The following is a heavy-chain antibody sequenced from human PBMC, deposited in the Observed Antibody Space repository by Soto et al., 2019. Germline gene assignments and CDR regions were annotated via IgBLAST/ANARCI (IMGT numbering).Heavy chain of an antibody. CDR1: GYTFTGYY. CDR2: INPNSGGT. V-gene: IGHV1-2*04. Sequence: ASVKVSCKASGYTFTGYYMHWVRQAPGQGLEWMGWINPNSGGTNYAQKFQGWVTMTRDTSISTAYMELSRLRSDDTAVYYCAIHSSSSTNNDAFDIWGQGTMVTVSS. CDR3: AIHSSSSTNNDAFDI. J-gene: IGHJ3*02. D-gene: IGHD6-6*01.